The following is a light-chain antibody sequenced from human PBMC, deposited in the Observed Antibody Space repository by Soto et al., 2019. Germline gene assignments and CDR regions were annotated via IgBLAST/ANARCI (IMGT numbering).Light chain of an antibody. J-gene: IGKJ5*01. CDR3: QKFNTAPLP. Sequence: DIQMTQSPSSLSAPVGDRVTITCRASQDISVYLAWYQQKPGKVPKLLIYSASTLQSGVPSRFSGSGSGTDFTLTISSLQPEDVATYYCQKFNTAPLPFGQGTRLEIK. V-gene: IGKV1-27*01. CDR2: SAS. CDR1: QDISVY.